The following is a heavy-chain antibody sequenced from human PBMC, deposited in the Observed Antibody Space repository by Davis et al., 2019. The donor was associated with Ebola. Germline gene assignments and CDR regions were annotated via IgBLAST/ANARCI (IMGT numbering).Heavy chain of an antibody. V-gene: IGHV3-21*01. CDR2: ISSSSSYI. D-gene: IGHD3-16*01. Sequence: PGGSLRLSCAASGFTFRSYAMNWVRQAPGKGLEWVSSISSSSSYIYYADSVKGRFTISRDNAKNSLYLQMNSLRAEDTAVYYCASVGGGPFDYWGQGTLVTVSS. J-gene: IGHJ4*02. CDR3: ASVGGGPFDY. CDR1: GFTFRSYA.